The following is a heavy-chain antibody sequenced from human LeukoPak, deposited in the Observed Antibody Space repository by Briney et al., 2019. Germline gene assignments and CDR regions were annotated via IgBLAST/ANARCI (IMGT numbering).Heavy chain of an antibody. CDR3: AKDPPTTGTTFDN. D-gene: IGHD1-1*01. Sequence: PGGSLRLSCAASGFTFSSYAMSWVRQAPGKGLGWVSSIGGGGVDTYYADSVKGRFTISRDNSKNTLYLQMNSLRVEDTAVYYCAKDPPTTGTTFDNWGRGTLATVSS. J-gene: IGHJ4*02. CDR2: IGGGGVDT. V-gene: IGHV3-23*01. CDR1: GFTFSSYA.